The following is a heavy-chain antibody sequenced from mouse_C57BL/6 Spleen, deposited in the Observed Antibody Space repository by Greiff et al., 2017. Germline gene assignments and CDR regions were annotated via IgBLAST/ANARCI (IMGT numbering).Heavy chain of an antibody. CDR3: ARRDYYGRSLYAMDY. CDR2: IYPRDGST. Sequence: QVHVKQSGPELVKPGASVKLSCKASGYTFTSYDINWVKQRPGQGLEWIGWIYPRDGSTKYNEKFKGKATLTVDTSSSTAYMELHSLTSEDSAVYFCARRDYYGRSLYAMDYWGQGTSVTVSS. D-gene: IGHD1-1*01. V-gene: IGHV1-85*01. J-gene: IGHJ4*01. CDR1: GYTFTSYD.